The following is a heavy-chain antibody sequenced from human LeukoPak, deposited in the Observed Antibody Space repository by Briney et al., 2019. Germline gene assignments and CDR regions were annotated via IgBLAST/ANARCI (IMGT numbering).Heavy chain of an antibody. Sequence: PGGSLRLSCAASGFAFDTYSMDWVRQAPGKGLEWLSYISSSSDVIYYADSVKGRFTISRDNAKNSLYLQMNSLRAEDTAVYYCLRDAAFYGDHSYWGQGTLVAVSS. J-gene: IGHJ4*02. CDR2: ISSSSDVI. D-gene: IGHD4-17*01. CDR1: GFAFDTYS. CDR3: LRDAAFYGDHSY. V-gene: IGHV3-48*01.